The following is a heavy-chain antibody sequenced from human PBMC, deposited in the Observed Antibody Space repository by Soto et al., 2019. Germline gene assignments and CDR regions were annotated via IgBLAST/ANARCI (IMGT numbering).Heavy chain of an antibody. J-gene: IGHJ3*01. CDR1: GFTFDDYT. V-gene: IGHV3-43*01. CDR3: VKAGHGDYFAFDF. Sequence: EVQLVESGGLVVQPGGSLRLSCGASGFTFDDYTMHWVRQVPGKGLEWVSLINWDGAVTSYAGSVKGRFTTSRDNNKNSLYVVMNNLRTEDTALYYCVKAGHGDYFAFDFWGQGTMVTVSS. D-gene: IGHD4-17*01. CDR2: INWDGAVT.